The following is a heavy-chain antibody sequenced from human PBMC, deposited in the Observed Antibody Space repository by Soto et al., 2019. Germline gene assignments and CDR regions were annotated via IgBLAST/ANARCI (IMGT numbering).Heavy chain of an antibody. V-gene: IGHV3-23*01. CDR1: GFTFSSYA. CDR3: AKDRGEWELGNYYYGMDV. CDR2: ISGSGGST. Sequence: EVQLLESGGGLVQPGGSLRLSCAASGFTFSSYAMSWVRQAPGKGLEWVSAISGSGGSTYYADSVKGRFTISRDNSKNTLYLQMNSLRAEDTAVYYCAKDRGEWELGNYYYGMDVWGQGTTVTVSS. J-gene: IGHJ6*02. D-gene: IGHD1-26*01.